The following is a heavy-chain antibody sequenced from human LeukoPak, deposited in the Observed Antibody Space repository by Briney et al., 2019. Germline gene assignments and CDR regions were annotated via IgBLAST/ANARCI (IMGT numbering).Heavy chain of an antibody. Sequence: GGSLRLSCAASGFTVSSNYMSWVRQAPGKGREWVSVIYSGGSTYYADSVKGRFTISRDNSKSTLYLQMNSLRAEDTAVYYCAKDLYSSSPTGFDYWGQGTLVTVSS. CDR2: IYSGGST. D-gene: IGHD6-13*01. V-gene: IGHV3-53*01. CDR1: GFTVSSNY. CDR3: AKDLYSSSPTGFDY. J-gene: IGHJ4*02.